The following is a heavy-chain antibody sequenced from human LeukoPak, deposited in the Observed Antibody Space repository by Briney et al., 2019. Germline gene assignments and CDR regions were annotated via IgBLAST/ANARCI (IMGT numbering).Heavy chain of an antibody. D-gene: IGHD1-26*01. J-gene: IGHJ5*02. CDR1: GGSISSNNYY. CDR3: AGGRVVGVSRGLGVRS. Sequence: SETLSLTCSGGSISSNNYYLGWIRQPPGKGLEWIGRLYYGGGAYYNPSLKSRVTISLDTFKNQFSLKLSSVTAADTAVYYRAGGRVVGVSRGLGVRSWGQGTLVTVSS. CDR2: LYYGGGA. V-gene: IGHV4-39*07.